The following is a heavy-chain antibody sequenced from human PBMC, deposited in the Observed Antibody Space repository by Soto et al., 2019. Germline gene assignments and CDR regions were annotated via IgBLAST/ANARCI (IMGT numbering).Heavy chain of an antibody. CDR1: GYTFASYG. D-gene: IGHD6-13*01. Sequence: SVKXSCKASGYTFASYGISWVRQPPGQGLXWMGWISAYNGNTNYAQKLQGRVTMTTDTSTSTAYMELRSLRSDDTAVYYCARDGDRGAAAVYWGQGTLVTVSS. V-gene: IGHV1-18*01. J-gene: IGHJ4*02. CDR3: ARDGDRGAAAVY. CDR2: ISAYNGNT.